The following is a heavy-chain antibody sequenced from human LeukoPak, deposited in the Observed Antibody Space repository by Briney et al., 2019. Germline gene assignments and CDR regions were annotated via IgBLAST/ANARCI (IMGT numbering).Heavy chain of an antibody. CDR1: GYSFTSYA. V-gene: IGHV1-18*01. Sequence: ASVKVSCKASGYSFTSYAYNWVRQAPGQGLEWMGWISAYDGGTKYAQDLQGRVTMTTDTSTRTAYMELTRLTSDDTAVYYCARGLGTTTFADFDYWGQGTLVTVSS. D-gene: IGHD1-7*01. J-gene: IGHJ4*02. CDR2: ISAYDGGT. CDR3: ARGLGTTTFADFDY.